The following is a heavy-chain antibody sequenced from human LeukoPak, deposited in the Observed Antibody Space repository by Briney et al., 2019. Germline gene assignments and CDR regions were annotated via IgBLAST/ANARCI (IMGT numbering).Heavy chain of an antibody. CDR3: APPAATAFDY. V-gene: IGHV3-21*01. CDR2: ISSSSSYI. Sequence: GGSLRLSCAASGFTFSTYAMSWVRQAPGKGLEWVSSISSSSSYIYYADSVKGRFTISRDNAKNSLYLQMNSLRAEDTAVYYCAPPAATAFDYWGQGTLVTVSS. J-gene: IGHJ4*02. D-gene: IGHD2-15*01. CDR1: GFTFSTYA.